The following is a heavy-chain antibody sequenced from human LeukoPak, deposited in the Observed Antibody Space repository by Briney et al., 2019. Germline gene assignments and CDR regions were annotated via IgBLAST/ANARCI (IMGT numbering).Heavy chain of an antibody. J-gene: IGHJ4*02. CDR1: GGSINSYY. CDR3: ATTTIRLGY. V-gene: IGHV4-59*07. Sequence: SDTLSLTCTVSGGSINSYYWNWIRQPPGKGLEWIGYIYDSGSTNYNPSLKSRVTISVDTSKNQFSLKLSSVTAADTAVYYCATTTIRLGYWGQGTLVTVSS. CDR2: IYDSGST. D-gene: IGHD1-26*01.